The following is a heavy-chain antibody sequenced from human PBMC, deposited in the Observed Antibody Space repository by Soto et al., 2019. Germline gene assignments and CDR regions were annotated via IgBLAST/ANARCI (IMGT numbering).Heavy chain of an antibody. D-gene: IGHD5-18*01. Sequence: PGGSLRLSCAASGFTFSDYYMSWIRQAPGKGLEWVSYISSSSSYTNYADSVKGRFTISRDNAKNSLYLQMNSLRAEDTAVYYCARGRGYSYKFGYWGQGTLVTVSS. CDR1: GFTFSDYY. V-gene: IGHV3-11*06. J-gene: IGHJ4*02. CDR2: ISSSSSYT. CDR3: ARGRGYSYKFGY.